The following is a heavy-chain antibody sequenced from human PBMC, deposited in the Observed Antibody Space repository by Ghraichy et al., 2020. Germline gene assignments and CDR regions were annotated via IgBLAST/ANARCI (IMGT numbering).Heavy chain of an antibody. V-gene: IGHV4-34*01. Sequence: SETLSLTCAVYGGSFSGYYWSWIRQPPGKGLEWIGEINHSGSTNYNPSLKSRVTISVDASKNQFSLKLSSVTAADTAVYYCARGGGRAIAARRYAFDIWGQGTMVTVSS. CDR3: ARGGGRAIAARRYAFDI. D-gene: IGHD6-6*01. CDR1: GGSFSGYY. J-gene: IGHJ3*02. CDR2: INHSGST.